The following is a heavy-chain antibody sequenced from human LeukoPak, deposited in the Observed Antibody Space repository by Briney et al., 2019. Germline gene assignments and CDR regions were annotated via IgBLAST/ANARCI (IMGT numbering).Heavy chain of an antibody. V-gene: IGHV4-38-2*02. CDR1: GYSISSGYY. J-gene: IGHJ6*03. D-gene: IGHD3-22*01. CDR3: ARGLGYYYDSSGYYHYYYYYYMDV. CDR2: INHSGST. Sequence: PSETLSLTCTVSGYSISSGYYWSWIRQPPGKGLEWIGEINHSGSTNYNPSLKSRVTISVDTSKNQFSLKLSSVTAADTAVYYCARGLGYYYDSSGYYHYYYYYYMDVWGKGTTVTVSS.